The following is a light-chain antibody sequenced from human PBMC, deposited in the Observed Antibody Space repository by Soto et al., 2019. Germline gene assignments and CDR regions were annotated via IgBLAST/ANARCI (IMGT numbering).Light chain of an antibody. J-gene: IGKJ5*01. Sequence: IVLTRSPAALSLSRGARATLSGRASQSVSNYLAWYQQKPGQAPRLLIYDASDRATDIPARFSGSGSGTDFTLTISSLEPEDFAVYYCQQRSNWPPFTFGQGTRLEIK. CDR2: DAS. CDR3: QQRSNWPPFT. CDR1: QSVSNY. V-gene: IGKV3-11*01.